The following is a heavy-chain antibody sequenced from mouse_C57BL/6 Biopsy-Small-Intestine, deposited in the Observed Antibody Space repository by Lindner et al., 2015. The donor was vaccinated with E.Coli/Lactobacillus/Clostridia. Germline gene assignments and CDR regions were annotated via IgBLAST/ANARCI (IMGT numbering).Heavy chain of an antibody. CDR2: IWTGGGT. D-gene: IGHD2-3*01. V-gene: IGHV2-9-1*01. CDR1: GFSLTSYA. J-gene: IGHJ4*01. CDR3: ARIYDGYYVEFDYAMDY. Sequence: VQLQESGPGLVAPSQSLSITCTASGFSLTSYAISWVRQPPGKGLEWLGVIWTGGGTNYNSALKSRLSISKDNSKSQVFLKMSSLQTYDTARYYCARIYDGYYVEFDYAMDYWGQGTSVTVSS.